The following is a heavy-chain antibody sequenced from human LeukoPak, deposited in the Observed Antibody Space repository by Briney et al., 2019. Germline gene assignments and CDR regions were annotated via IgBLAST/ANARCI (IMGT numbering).Heavy chain of an antibody. J-gene: IGHJ4*02. CDR2: ISGSGGNT. Sequence: GGSLRLSCAVSGFTFSGYVVSWVRQAPGKGLEWVSAISGSGGNTYYADSVKGRFTISRDNSKNTLFLQMSSLRTEDTAVYYCASPYSGYDYNFDHWGQGTLVTVSS. CDR1: GFTFSGYV. CDR3: ASPYSGYDYNFDH. D-gene: IGHD5-12*01. V-gene: IGHV3-23*01.